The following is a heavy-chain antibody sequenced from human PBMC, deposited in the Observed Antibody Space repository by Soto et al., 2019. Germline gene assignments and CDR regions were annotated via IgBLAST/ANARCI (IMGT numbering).Heavy chain of an antibody. CDR2: IGTAGDT. V-gene: IGHV3-13*01. Sequence: PGGSLRLSCAASGFTFSSYDMHWVRQATGKVLEWVSAIGTAGDTYYPGSVKGRFTISRENAKNSLYLQMNSLRAEDTAVYYCARDLKDYYDSSGSGGMDVWGQGTTVTVSS. D-gene: IGHD3-22*01. CDR1: GFTFSSYD. CDR3: ARDLKDYYDSSGSGGMDV. J-gene: IGHJ6*02.